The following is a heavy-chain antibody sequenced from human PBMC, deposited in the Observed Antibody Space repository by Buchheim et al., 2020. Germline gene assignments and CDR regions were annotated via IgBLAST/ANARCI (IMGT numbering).Heavy chain of an antibody. CDR3: ARGVAASGPSYFGY. CDR1: GGSITTSNW. D-gene: IGHD6-13*01. CDR2: IHHSGSA. J-gene: IGHJ4*02. Sequence: QVQLQESGPGLVKPSGTLSLTCAVSGGSITTSNWWSWVRQPPGKGLEWIGEIHHSGSAHYSPSLKSRVTISVDKSKNQFSLKLTSVTAADTAVYFCARGVAASGPSYFGYWGQGTL. V-gene: IGHV4-4*02.